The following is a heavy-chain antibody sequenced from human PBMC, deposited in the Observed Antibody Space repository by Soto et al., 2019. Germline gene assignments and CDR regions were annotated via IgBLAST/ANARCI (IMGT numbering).Heavy chain of an antibody. D-gene: IGHD3-3*02. CDR3: ARDAQHSANYGMDV. CDR1: GFSFSSHG. V-gene: IGHV3-33*01. CDR2: LWAGGNIR. Sequence: QVQLVESGGNVVQPGRSLRLSCAASGFSFSSHGMHWVRQAPGKGLEWVAHLWAGGNIRYYAYSVKGRFTISSDHSKNTLYLQMDSLGAEDTAVYYCARDAQHSANYGMDVWGQGTTVTVSS. J-gene: IGHJ6*02.